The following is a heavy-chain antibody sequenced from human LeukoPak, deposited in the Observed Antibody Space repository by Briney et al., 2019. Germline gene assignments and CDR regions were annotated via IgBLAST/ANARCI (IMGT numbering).Heavy chain of an antibody. CDR1: GYTFTGYY. J-gene: IGHJ4*02. CDR3: ARASFPGLIWRPGQSGWYDY. D-gene: IGHD6-19*01. V-gene: IGHV1-69*06. CDR2: IIPIFGTA. Sequence: SVKVSCKASGYTFTGYYMHWVRQAPGQGLEWMGGIIPIFGTANYAQKFQGRVTITADKSTSTAYMELSSLRSEDTAVYYCARASFPGLIWRPGQSGWYDYWGQGTLVTVSS.